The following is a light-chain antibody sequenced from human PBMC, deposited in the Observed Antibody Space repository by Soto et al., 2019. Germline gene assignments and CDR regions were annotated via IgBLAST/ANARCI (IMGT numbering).Light chain of an antibody. CDR2: TNN. CDR3: AAWDGSLNVYV. Sequence: QSVLTQPPSASGTPGQRVTISCSGSCSSIGSNSVNWYQQLPRTAPKVLIYTNNQRPSGVPDRFSGSKSGTSASLAISGLQSEDEADYYCAAWDGSLNVYVFGTGTKLTVL. V-gene: IGLV1-44*01. J-gene: IGLJ1*01. CDR1: CSSIGSNS.